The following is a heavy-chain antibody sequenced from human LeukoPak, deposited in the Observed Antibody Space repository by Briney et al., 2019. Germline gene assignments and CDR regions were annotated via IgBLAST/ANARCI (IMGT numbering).Heavy chain of an antibody. CDR1: GFTFSDYY. J-gene: IGHJ4*02. V-gene: IGHV3-11*04. CDR3: SRDPRPCDY. CDR2: ISGSGSVI. Sequence: GGSLRLSCAASGFTFSDYYMTWIRQAPGKGLESVAYISGSGSVIVYADSVKGRFTISRDNAQNSLYLQMNSLTDEDTAVYYCSRDPRPCDYWGQGTLVTVSS.